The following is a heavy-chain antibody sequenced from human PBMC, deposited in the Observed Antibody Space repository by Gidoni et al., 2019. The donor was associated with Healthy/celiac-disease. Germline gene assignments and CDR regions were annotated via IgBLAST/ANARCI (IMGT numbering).Heavy chain of an antibody. Sequence: QVQLVESGGGVVQPGRSLRLSCAASGFTFSSYAMHWVRQAPGKGLEWVAVISYDGSNKYYADSVKGRFTISRDNSKNTLYLQMNSLRAEDTAVYYCAREPGGGGDPLYYYGMDVWGQGTTVTVSS. CDR3: AREPGGGGDPLYYYGMDV. CDR2: ISYDGSNK. D-gene: IGHD2-21*02. V-gene: IGHV3-30*04. J-gene: IGHJ6*02. CDR1: GFTFSSYA.